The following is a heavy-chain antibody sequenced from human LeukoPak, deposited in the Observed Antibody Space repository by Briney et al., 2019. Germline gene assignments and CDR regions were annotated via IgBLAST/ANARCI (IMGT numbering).Heavy chain of an antibody. CDR1: GGSISSYY. CDR2: TYYSGST. CDR3: ARHPTYYYDSSGPGY. V-gene: IGHV4-59*08. J-gene: IGHJ4*02. Sequence: PSETLSLTCTVSGGSISSYYWSWIRQPPGKGLEWIGYTYYSGSTNYNPSLKSRVTISVDTSKNQFSLKLSSVTAADTAVYYCARHPTYYYDSSGPGYWGQGTLVTVSS. D-gene: IGHD3-22*01.